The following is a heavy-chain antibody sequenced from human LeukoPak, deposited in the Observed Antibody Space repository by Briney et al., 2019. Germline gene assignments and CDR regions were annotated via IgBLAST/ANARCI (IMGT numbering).Heavy chain of an antibody. CDR2: INDRGST. Sequence: SETLSLTCAVYDKSLKGYYWSWIRQPPGKGLEWIRQINDRGSTNYNPSLKSRVTISLDTPKKQFSLRLSSVTAADTAVFYCARGRVTDNWNGGHWFDPWGRGTLVIVSS. J-gene: IGHJ5*02. D-gene: IGHD1-20*01. CDR3: ARGRVTDNWNGGHWFDP. V-gene: IGHV4-34*01. CDR1: DKSLKGYY.